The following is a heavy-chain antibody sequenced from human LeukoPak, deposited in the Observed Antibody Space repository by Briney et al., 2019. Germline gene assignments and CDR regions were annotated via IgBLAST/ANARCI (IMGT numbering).Heavy chain of an antibody. D-gene: IGHD2-2*01. Sequence: PGGSLRLSCAASGFTFSSYGMHWVRQAPGKGLEWVALISYDGSNKYYADSVKGRFTISRDNSKNTLYLQMNSLRAEDTAVYYCARVPHSAMPYFDYWGQGTLVTVSS. CDR2: ISYDGSNK. J-gene: IGHJ4*02. V-gene: IGHV3-33*05. CDR1: GFTFSSYG. CDR3: ARVPHSAMPYFDY.